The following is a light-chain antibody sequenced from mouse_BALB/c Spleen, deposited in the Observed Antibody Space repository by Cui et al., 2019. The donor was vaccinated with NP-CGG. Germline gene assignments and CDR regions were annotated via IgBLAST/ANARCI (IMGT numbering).Light chain of an antibody. CDR1: TGAVTTSNY. CDR3: ALWYSNHWV. CDR2: GTN. V-gene: IGLV1*01. Sequence: QAVVTQESALITSPGETVTLTCRSSTGAVTTSNYANWVQERPDHLFTGLIGGTNNRAPGVPARFSGSLIGDKAALTITGAQTEDEAIYFCALWYSNHWVFGGGTNLTVL. J-gene: IGLJ1*01.